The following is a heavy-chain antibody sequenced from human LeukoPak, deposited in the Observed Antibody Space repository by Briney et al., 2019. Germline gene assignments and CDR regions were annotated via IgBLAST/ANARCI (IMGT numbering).Heavy chain of an antibody. D-gene: IGHD3-22*01. CDR2: IKQDGSEK. J-gene: IGHJ4*02. Sequence: GGSLRLSCAASGFTFRTYWMSWVRQAPGKGLEWVANIKQDGSEKYYVDSVKGRFTISRDNAKNSLYLQMNSLRAEDTAVYYCARFSSGYSYYFDYWGQGTLVAVSS. CDR1: GFTFRTYW. CDR3: ARFSSGYSYYFDY. V-gene: IGHV3-7*01.